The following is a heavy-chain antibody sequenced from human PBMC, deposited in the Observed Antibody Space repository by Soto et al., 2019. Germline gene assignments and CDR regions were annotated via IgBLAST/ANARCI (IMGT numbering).Heavy chain of an antibody. V-gene: IGHV3-74*01. CDR2: INPDGSST. Sequence: GGSLRLSCAASGFTFNNYWMHWVRQAPGKGLVWVSRINPDGSSTNYADSVKGRFTISRDNAKNTLYLQMNSLRADDTAVYYCARTGLYQYYYYMDVWGKGTTVTVSS. CDR3: ARTGLYQYYYYMDV. J-gene: IGHJ6*03. D-gene: IGHD2-2*02. CDR1: GFTFNNYW.